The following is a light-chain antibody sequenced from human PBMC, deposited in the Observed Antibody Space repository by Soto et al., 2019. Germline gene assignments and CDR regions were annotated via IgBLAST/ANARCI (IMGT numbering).Light chain of an antibody. Sequence: DIQMTQSPSTLSASVGDRVVITCRASESMGNCLAWYQQKPGKAPKLLISGAYTLQSGVPSRFSGSGSGTDFTLTISSLQPEDVAIYYCQKYNSGLITFGQGTRLEIK. CDR2: GAY. CDR3: QKYNSGLIT. J-gene: IGKJ5*01. CDR1: ESMGNC. V-gene: IGKV1-27*01.